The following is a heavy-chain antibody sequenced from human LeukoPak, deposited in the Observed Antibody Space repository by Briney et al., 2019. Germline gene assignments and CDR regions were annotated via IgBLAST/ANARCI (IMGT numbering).Heavy chain of an antibody. CDR3: ARSRRGSGWYSGWFDP. Sequence: SETLSLTCTVSGGSISSYYWSWIRQPPGKGLNWIGYIYYSGSTNYNPSLKSRVTISVDTSKNQFSLKLSSVTAADTAVYYCARSRRGSGWYSGWFDPWGQGTLVTVSS. J-gene: IGHJ5*02. CDR2: IYYSGST. D-gene: IGHD6-19*01. V-gene: IGHV4-59*01. CDR1: GGSISSYY.